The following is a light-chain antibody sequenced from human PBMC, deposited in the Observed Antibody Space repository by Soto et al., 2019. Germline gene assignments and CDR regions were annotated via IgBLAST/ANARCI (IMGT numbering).Light chain of an antibody. Sequence: DIQMTQSPSSLSASVGDRVTITCRASQAISVYLAWYQQKPGKVPKLLIYSASTLQSGVPSRFSGSGSGTDFTLTISSLQPEDVATYYCQKFNTAPLTFGQGKRLEIK. J-gene: IGKJ5*01. V-gene: IGKV1-27*01. CDR3: QKFNTAPLT. CDR1: QAISVY. CDR2: SAS.